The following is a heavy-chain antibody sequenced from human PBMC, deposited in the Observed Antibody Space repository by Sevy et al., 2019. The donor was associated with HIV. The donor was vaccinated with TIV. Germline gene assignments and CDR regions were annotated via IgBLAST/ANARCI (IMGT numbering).Heavy chain of an antibody. D-gene: IGHD2-8*01. V-gene: IGHV3-64*01. J-gene: IGHJ3*02. Sequence: GGSLRLSCAASGFTFSSYAMHWVRQAPGKGLEYVSAISSNGGSTYYANSVKGRFTISRDNSKNTLYLQMGSLRAEDMALYYCARSPGSYIVLTGDAFDIWGQGTMVTVSS. CDR2: ISSNGGST. CDR1: GFTFSSYA. CDR3: ARSPGSYIVLTGDAFDI.